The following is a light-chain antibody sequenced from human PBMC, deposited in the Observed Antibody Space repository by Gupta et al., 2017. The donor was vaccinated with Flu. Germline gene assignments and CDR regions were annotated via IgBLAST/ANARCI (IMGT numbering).Light chain of an antibody. CDR2: DAS. CDR1: QSVSSY. J-gene: IGKJ1*01. V-gene: IGKV3-11*01. Sequence: IVLTQSPATLSLSPGERATLSCRASQSVSSYLAWYQEKPDQAPRLLIYDASNRATGIPARFSGSGSGTDFTLTISSLEPEDFAVYYCQHRETFGQGTKVEIK. CDR3: QHRET.